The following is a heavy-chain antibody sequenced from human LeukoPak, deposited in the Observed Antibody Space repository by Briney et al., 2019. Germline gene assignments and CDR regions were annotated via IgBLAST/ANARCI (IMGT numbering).Heavy chain of an antibody. CDR2: ISYNSASI. D-gene: IGHD2-21*01. CDR3: VKGAYWRNLVYYYCLDF. V-gene: IGHV3-9*01. CDR1: GFTFGDYA. Sequence: PGGSLRLSCAASGFTFGDYAMHWVRQVPGKGLEWVSGISYNSASIDYADSMKGRFNISRDNARNSLDLQMTGLRPEDTALYYCVKGAYWRNLVYYYCLDFWGQGSLVTVSS. J-gene: IGHJ4*02.